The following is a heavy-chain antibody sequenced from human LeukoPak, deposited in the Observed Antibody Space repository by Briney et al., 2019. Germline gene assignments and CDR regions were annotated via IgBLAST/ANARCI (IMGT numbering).Heavy chain of an antibody. CDR3: ARAYYYDSSGYHGAFDI. CDR2: INHSGST. CDR1: GGSFSGYY. D-gene: IGHD3-22*01. J-gene: IGHJ3*02. Sequence: SETLSLTCAVYGGSFSGYYWSWIRQPPGKGLEWIGEINHSGSTNYNPSLKSRVTISVDTSKNQFSLKLSSVTAADMAVYYCARAYYYDSSGYHGAFDIWGQGTMVTVSS. V-gene: IGHV4-34*01.